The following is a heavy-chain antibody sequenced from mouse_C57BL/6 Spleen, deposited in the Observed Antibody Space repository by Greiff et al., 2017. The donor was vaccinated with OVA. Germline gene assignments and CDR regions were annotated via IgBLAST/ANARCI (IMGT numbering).Heavy chain of an antibody. J-gene: IGHJ3*01. Sequence: EVKLVESGGGLVKPGGSLKLSCAASGFTFSSYAMSWVRQTPEKRLEWVATISDGGSYTYYPDNVKGRFTISRDNAKNNLYLQMSHLKSEDTAMYYCARGSYDYPFAYWGQGTLVTVSA. D-gene: IGHD2-4*01. CDR1: GFTFSSYA. CDR2: ISDGGSYT. CDR3: ARGSYDYPFAY. V-gene: IGHV5-4*03.